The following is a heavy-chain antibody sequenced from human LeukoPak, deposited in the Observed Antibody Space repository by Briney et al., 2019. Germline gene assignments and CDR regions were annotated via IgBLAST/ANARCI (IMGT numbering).Heavy chain of an antibody. V-gene: IGHV1-18*01. CDR1: GYTFRSYG. J-gene: IGHJ4*02. CDR3: ARDQGIYNHRIIDS. D-gene: IGHD5-12*01. CDR2: ISAYNGNT. Sequence: ASLKVSCKASGYTFRSYGISWLRQAPGQGLEWMGWISAYNGNTNFAQEFQGRVTMTTDTSTSTASMELRSLRSDDTAVYYCARDQGIYNHRIIDSWGQGTLVTVSS.